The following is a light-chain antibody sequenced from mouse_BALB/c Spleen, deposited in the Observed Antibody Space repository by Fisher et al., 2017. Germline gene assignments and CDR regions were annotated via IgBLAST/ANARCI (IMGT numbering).Light chain of an antibody. Sequence: IVMTQSPAIMSASPGEKVTMTCRASSSVSSSYLHWYQQKPGSSPRLLIYDTSNLASGVPVRFSGSGSGTSYSLTISRMEAEDAATYYCHQYHRSPWTFGGGTKLEIK. V-gene: IGKV4-74*01. CDR2: DTS. CDR1: SSVSSSY. J-gene: IGKJ1*01. CDR3: HQYHRSPWT.